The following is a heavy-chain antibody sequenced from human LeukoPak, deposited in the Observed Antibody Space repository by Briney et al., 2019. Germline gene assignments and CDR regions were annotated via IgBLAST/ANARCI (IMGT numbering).Heavy chain of an antibody. V-gene: IGHV3-15*01. D-gene: IGHD2-15*01. CDR2: IKSKTDGGTT. CDR3: TTGGVVVVVAATLADY. J-gene: IGHJ4*02. Sequence: PGGSLRLSCAASGFTFSNAWMSWVRQAPGKGLEWVGRIKSKTDGGTTDYAAPVKGRFTISRDDSRNTLYLQMNSLKTEDTAVYYCTTGGVVVVVAATLADYWGQGTLVTVSS. CDR1: GFTFSNAW.